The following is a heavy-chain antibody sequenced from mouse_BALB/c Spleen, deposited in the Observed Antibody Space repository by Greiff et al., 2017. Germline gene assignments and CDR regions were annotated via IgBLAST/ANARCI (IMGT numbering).Heavy chain of an antibody. CDR1: GFTFSSYA. D-gene: IGHD1-1*01. CDR2: ISSGGST. Sequence: EVMLVESGGGLVKPGGSLKLSCAASGFTFSSYAMSWVRQTPEKRLEWVASISSGGSTYYPDSVKGRFTISRDNARNILYLQMSSLRSEDTAMYYCAREEGSYYGSRNPDAMDYWGQGTSVTVSS. V-gene: IGHV5-6-5*01. J-gene: IGHJ4*01. CDR3: AREEGSYYGSRNPDAMDY.